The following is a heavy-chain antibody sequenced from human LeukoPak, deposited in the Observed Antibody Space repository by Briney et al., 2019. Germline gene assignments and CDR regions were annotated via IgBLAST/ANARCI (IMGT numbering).Heavy chain of an antibody. CDR1: GGSVSSGSYY. V-gene: IGHV4-30-4*01. Sequence: SETLSLTCTVSGGSVSSGSYYWSWIRQPPGKGLEWIGYIYYGGSTYYNPSLKSRVTISVDTSKNQFSLRLSSVTAADTAVYYCAISGGTSGNFDYWGQGTLVTVSS. J-gene: IGHJ4*02. D-gene: IGHD1-1*01. CDR3: AISGGTSGNFDY. CDR2: IYYGGST.